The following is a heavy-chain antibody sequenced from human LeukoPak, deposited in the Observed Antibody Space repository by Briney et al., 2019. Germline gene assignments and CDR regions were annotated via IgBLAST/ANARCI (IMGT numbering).Heavy chain of an antibody. CDR3: ARGLVDPEPMDFDY. V-gene: IGHV1-2*02. Sequence: ASVKVPCKASGGTFSSYAISWVRQAPGQGLEWMGWINPNSGGTNYAQKFQGRVTMTRDTSISTAYMELSRLRSGDTAVYYCARGLVDPEPMDFDYWGQGTLVTVSS. D-gene: IGHD1-14*01. CDR2: INPNSGGT. CDR1: GGTFSSYA. J-gene: IGHJ4*02.